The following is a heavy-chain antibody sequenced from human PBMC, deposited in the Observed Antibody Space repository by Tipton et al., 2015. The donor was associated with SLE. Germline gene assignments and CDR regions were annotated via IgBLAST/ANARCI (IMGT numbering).Heavy chain of an antibody. CDR1: GGSISSFY. CDR3: ARGDIYCGGGSCYDY. D-gene: IGHD2-15*01. J-gene: IGHJ4*02. CDR2: IYTSGTT. Sequence: TLSLTCTVSGGSISSFYLNWIRQPAGKELEWIGRIYTSGTTNYNPSLKSRVTISVDTSKNQFSLKLRSVTAADTAVYYCARGDIYCGGGSCYDYRGQGTLVTVSS. V-gene: IGHV4-4*07.